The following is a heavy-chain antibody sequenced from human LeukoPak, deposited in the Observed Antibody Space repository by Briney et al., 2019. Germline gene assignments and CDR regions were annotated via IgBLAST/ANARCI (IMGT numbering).Heavy chain of an antibody. CDR3: ARGSGILTGDKRDYYYYMDV. CDR2: IYTSGST. Sequence: PSETLSLICTVSGGSISSGSYYWSWIRQPAGKGLEWIGRIYTSGSTNYNPSLKSRVTISVDTSKNQFSLKLSSVTAADTAVYYCARGSGILTGDKRDYYYYMDVWGKGTTVTVSS. D-gene: IGHD3-9*01. V-gene: IGHV4-61*02. CDR1: GGSISSGSYY. J-gene: IGHJ6*03.